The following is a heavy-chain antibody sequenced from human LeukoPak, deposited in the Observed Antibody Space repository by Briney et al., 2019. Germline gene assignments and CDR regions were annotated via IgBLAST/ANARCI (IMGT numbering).Heavy chain of an antibody. D-gene: IGHD3-10*01. CDR3: AKDPGVLWFGELLGTFDY. Sequence: GGSLRLSCAASGLTVGTDYMSWVRQAPEKGLEWVSVIYRDGTTYYADSVKGRFTISRDSSQNTLYLQMNSLGVDDTAVYYCAKDPGVLWFGELLGTFDYWGQGTLVTVSS. J-gene: IGHJ4*02. CDR1: GLTVGTDY. V-gene: IGHV3-53*01. CDR2: IYRDGTT.